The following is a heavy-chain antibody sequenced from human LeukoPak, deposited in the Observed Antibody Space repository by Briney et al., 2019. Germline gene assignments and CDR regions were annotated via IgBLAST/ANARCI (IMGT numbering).Heavy chain of an antibody. Sequence: GGSLRLSCAASGFTVSSNYMSWVRRAPGKGLEWVSSISSSSSYIYYADSVKGRFTISRDNAKNSLYLQMNSLRAEDTAVYYCARERGGFLEWLLKPKDAFDIWGQGTMVTVSS. J-gene: IGHJ3*02. CDR1: GFTVSSNY. CDR2: ISSSSSYI. V-gene: IGHV3-21*01. D-gene: IGHD3-3*01. CDR3: ARERGGFLEWLLKPKDAFDI.